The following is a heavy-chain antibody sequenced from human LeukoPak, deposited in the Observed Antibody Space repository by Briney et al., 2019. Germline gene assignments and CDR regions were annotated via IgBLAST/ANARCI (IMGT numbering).Heavy chain of an antibody. CDR1: GFTFSSYG. CDR2: ITSTGGNR. Sequence: GGSLRLSCAASGFTFSSYGMSWVRQTPGKGLEWVAAITSTGGNRYYADSVKGRLTISRDNSKNTLYLQMNSLRAEDTAIYYCAKLSKARSYYHIDVWGKGTTVTVSS. J-gene: IGHJ6*03. CDR3: AKLSKARSYYHIDV. D-gene: IGHD5-12*01. V-gene: IGHV3-23*01.